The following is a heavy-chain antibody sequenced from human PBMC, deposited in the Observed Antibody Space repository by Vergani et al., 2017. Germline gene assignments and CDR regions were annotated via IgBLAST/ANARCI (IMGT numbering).Heavy chain of an antibody. CDR3: AKDRATKFPSHRGNNNWFDP. J-gene: IGHJ5*02. V-gene: IGHV3-23*04. D-gene: IGHD1/OR15-1a*01. CDR1: GFNFNNYV. Sequence: EVQLVESGGALIQPGGSLRLSCAASGFNFNNYVITWIRQAPGRGLEWVSGISVSGRSIYYADSVKGRFTISRDNSKNTLSLQMNSLRAADTAVYYCAKDRATKFPSHRGNNNWFDPWGQGTLVTVSS. CDR2: ISVSGRSI.